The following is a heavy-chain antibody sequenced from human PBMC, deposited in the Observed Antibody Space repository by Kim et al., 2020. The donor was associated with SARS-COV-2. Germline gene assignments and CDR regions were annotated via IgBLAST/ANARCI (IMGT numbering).Heavy chain of an antibody. D-gene: IGHD6-19*01. V-gene: IGHV3-23*01. CDR3: ASRIAVTGTGAFDF. J-gene: IGHJ4*02. CDR2: ISYGRGST. Sequence: GGSLRLSCEASGFTFSSSSMSWVRQAPGKGLEWVSAISYGRGSTYSSTYYADSVKGRFAISRDNTKSTLYLQMNSLRAEDTALYYCASRIAVTGTGAFDFWGQGTLVTVSS. CDR1: GFTFSSSS.